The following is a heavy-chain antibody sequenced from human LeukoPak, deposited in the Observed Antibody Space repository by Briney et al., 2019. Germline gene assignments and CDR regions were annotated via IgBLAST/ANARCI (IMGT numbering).Heavy chain of an antibody. D-gene: IGHD6-19*01. J-gene: IGHJ4*02. V-gene: IGHV3-30*02. Sequence: PGGSLRLSCAASGFTFSSYGMHWVRQAPGKGLEWVAFIRYDGINQYYADSVKGRFTISRDNSKNTLYLQMNSLRAEDTAVYYCAKDRQWLYFDYWGQGTLVTVSS. CDR1: GFTFSSYG. CDR2: IRYDGINQ. CDR3: AKDRQWLYFDY.